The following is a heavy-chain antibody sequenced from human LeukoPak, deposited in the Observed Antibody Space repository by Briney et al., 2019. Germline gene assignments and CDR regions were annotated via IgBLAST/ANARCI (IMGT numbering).Heavy chain of an antibody. CDR1: GFTFDDYA. V-gene: IGHV3-9*01. CDR2: ISWNSGSI. J-gene: IGHJ1*01. Sequence: GGSLRLSCAASGFTFDDYAKHWVRQAPGKGLEWVSGISWNSGSIGYADSVKGRFTISRDNAKNSLYLQMNSLRAEDTALYYCAKDAYYYDSSGYYYSEYFQHWGQGTLVTVSS. CDR3: AKDAYYYDSSGYYYSEYFQH. D-gene: IGHD3-22*01.